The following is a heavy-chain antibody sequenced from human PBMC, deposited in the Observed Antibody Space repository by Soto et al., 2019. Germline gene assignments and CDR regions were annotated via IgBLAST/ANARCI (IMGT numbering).Heavy chain of an antibody. J-gene: IGHJ3*02. Sequence: QGQLLQSGDEVKKPGASVRVSCRASGYDFTSYGISWVRQAPGQALEWVSWISAYNGKRDTAQKFQGRVTMTLDTSTDTAHMELGDLKSADTAVYYCARGRIVASIHDAFEIWGQGTMVAVSS. CDR2: ISAYNGKR. D-gene: IGHD2-21*01. CDR1: GYDFTSYG. CDR3: ARGRIVASIHDAFEI. V-gene: IGHV1-18*01.